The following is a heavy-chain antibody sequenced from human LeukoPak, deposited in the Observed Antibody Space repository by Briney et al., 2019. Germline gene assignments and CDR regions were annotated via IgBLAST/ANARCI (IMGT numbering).Heavy chain of an antibody. V-gene: IGHV3-21*01. CDR2: ISSSSSYI. Sequence: GGSLRLSCAASGFTFSGYSMDWVRQAPGKGLEWVSSISSSSSYIYYADSVRGRFTISRDNAKNSLYLQMNSLRAEDTAVYYCARDRQPSYDFWSGYYAPYDAFDIWGQGTMVTVSS. D-gene: IGHD3-3*01. CDR1: GFTFSGYS. J-gene: IGHJ3*02. CDR3: ARDRQPSYDFWSGYYAPYDAFDI.